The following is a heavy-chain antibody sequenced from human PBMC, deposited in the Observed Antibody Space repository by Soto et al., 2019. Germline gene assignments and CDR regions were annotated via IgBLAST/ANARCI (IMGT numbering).Heavy chain of an antibody. CDR3: ARLYDNSDYYYDP. D-gene: IGHD3-22*01. J-gene: IGHJ5*02. CDR2: INPKSGGT. CDR1: GYTFSDYY. Sequence: QVQLAQSGAEVKKPGASVKVSCSTSGYTFSDYYINWVRQAPGQGLEWMGWINPKSGGTKYAQQFQGRVTMTRDTSITTAYMELTRLRSDDTAVYYCARLYDNSDYYYDPWGPGTLITVSS. V-gene: IGHV1-2*02.